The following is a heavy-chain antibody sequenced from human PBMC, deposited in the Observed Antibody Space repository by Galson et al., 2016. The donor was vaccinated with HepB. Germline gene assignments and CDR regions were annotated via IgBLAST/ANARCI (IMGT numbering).Heavy chain of an antibody. Sequence: TLSLTCSVSGASVNSISHYWGWIRQHPEKGLEWIGYIYYSGNAYYNPSLKSLVSISIDTSKDQFTLNLNSVTAADTAVYYCASTRRTAAQNYYCVGMDAWGQGTAVIVSS. CDR1: GASVNSISHY. CDR3: ASTRRTAAQNYYCVGMDA. D-gene: IGHD6-13*01. CDR2: IYYSGNA. J-gene: IGHJ6*02. V-gene: IGHV4-31*01.